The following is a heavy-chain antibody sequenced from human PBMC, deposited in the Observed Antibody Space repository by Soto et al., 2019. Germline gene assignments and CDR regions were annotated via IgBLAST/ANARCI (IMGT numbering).Heavy chain of an antibody. CDR2: IIPILGIA. D-gene: IGHD2-21*02. V-gene: IGHV1-69*02. CDR1: GGTFSSYT. J-gene: IGHJ4*02. CDR3: AASAYCGGDCYPDPYFDY. Sequence: SVKVSCKASGGTFSSYTISWVRQAPGQGLEWMGRIIPILGIANYAQKFQERVTITRDMSTSTACMELSSLRSEDTAVYYCAASAYCGGDCYPDPYFDYWGQGTLVTVSS.